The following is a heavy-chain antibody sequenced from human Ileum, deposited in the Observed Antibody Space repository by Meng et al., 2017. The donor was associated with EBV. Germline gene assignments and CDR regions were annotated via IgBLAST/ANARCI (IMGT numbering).Heavy chain of an antibody. V-gene: IGHV4-4*03. Sequence: QEPLQWSGPGLVKPPGTLALTSAFSGGSMSSTNWWSWVRQPPGKGLEWIGEIYHSGSTNYNPSLKSRVSISVDKSKNQFSLKLSSVTAADTAAYYCARADKVRFDYWGQGTLVTVSS. CDR3: ARADKVRFDY. CDR1: GGSMSSTNW. J-gene: IGHJ4*02. CDR2: IYHSGST.